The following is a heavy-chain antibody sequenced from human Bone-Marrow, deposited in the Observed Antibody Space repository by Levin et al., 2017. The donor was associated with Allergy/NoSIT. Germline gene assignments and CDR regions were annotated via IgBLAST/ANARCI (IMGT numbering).Heavy chain of an antibody. CDR3: ARSEYPYYYMDV. CDR2: MNPNSGNT. J-gene: IGHJ6*03. V-gene: IGHV1-8*01. Sequence: GASVKVSCKASGYTFTSYDINWVRQATGQGLEWMGWMNPNSGNTGYAQKFQGRVTMTRNTSISTAYMELSSLRSEDTAVYYCARSEYPYYYMDVWGKGTTVTVSS. CDR1: GYTFTSYD. D-gene: IGHD2/OR15-2a*01.